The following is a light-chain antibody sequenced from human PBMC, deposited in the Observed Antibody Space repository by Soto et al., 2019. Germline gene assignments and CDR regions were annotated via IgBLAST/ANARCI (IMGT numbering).Light chain of an antibody. J-gene: IGKJ1*01. CDR2: KAS. CDR3: QQNHRYSWT. V-gene: IGKV1-5*03. Sequence: DIHRTQSSSTLPSSVVDKVTITCRASQSVRNYLAWYQQKPGKAPRLLIYKASNLESGVPSRFSGSGSETEFTLTISSLQPDDIGTYYCQQNHRYSWTFGQGTKVDIK. CDR1: QSVRNY.